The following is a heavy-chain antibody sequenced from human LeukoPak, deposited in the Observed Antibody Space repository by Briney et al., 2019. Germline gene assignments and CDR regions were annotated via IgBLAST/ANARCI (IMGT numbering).Heavy chain of an antibody. Sequence: PGGSLRLSCAASEFTFSSYAMNWVRQAPGKGREWVSTISGSGDTTYYADSVKGRFTISRDKSKNTVFLQMNSLRADDTAVYYCAKALRAPHRPVYSYYYMDVWGKGTTVTVSS. CDR1: EFTFSSYA. V-gene: IGHV3-23*01. CDR2: ISGSGDTT. J-gene: IGHJ6*03. CDR3: AKALRAPHRPVYSYYYMDV.